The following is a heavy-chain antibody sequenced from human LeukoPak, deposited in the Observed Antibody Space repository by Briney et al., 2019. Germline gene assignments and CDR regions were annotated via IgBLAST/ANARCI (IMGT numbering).Heavy chain of an antibody. Sequence: ASVKVSCKASGYTFTGYYMHWVRQAPGQGLEWMGIINPSGGSTSYAQKFQGRVTMTRDTSTSTVYMELSSLRSEDTAVYYCARDQSWNYTLLPSDIDYWGQGTLVTVSS. CDR3: ARDQSWNYTLLPSDIDY. D-gene: IGHD1-7*01. J-gene: IGHJ4*02. CDR2: INPSGGST. V-gene: IGHV1-46*01. CDR1: GYTFTGYY.